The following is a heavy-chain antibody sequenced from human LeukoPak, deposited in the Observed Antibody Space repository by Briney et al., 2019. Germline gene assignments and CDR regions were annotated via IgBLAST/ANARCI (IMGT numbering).Heavy chain of an antibody. V-gene: IGHV4-34*01. CDR1: GGSFSGYY. CDR2: INHSGST. Sequence: MPSETLSLTCAVYGGSFSGYYWSWIRQPPGKGLEWIGEINHSGSTKYNPSLKSRVTTSVDTSKNQFSLKLSSVTAADTAVYYCTRGGIVAPFDYWGQGTLVTVSS. J-gene: IGHJ4*02. D-gene: IGHD3-22*01. CDR3: TRGGIVAPFDY.